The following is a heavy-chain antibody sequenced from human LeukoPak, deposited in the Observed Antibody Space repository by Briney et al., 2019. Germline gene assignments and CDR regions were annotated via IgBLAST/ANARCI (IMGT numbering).Heavy chain of an antibody. V-gene: IGHV1-2*06. J-gene: IGHJ3*02. D-gene: IGHD6-13*01. CDR2: INPNSGGT. Sequence: GASVKVSCKASGYTFTGYYMHWVRQAPGQGLEWMGRINPNSGGTNYAQKFQGRVTMTRDTSISTAYMELSRLRSDDTAVYYCARVLYSSSWDAFDIWGQGTMVTVSS. CDR3: ARVLYSSSWDAFDI. CDR1: GYTFTGYY.